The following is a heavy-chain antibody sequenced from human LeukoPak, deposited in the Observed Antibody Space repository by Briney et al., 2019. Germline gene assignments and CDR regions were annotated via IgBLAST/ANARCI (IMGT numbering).Heavy chain of an antibody. D-gene: IGHD4-17*01. CDR2: IWYDGSNK. CDR3: ARVGNYGDYGFDY. CDR1: GFTFSSYD. J-gene: IGHJ4*02. V-gene: IGHV3-33*01. Sequence: GGSLRLSCAASGFTFSSYDMHWVRQAPGKGLEWVAVIWYDGSNKYYADSVKGRFTISRDNSKNTLYLQMNSLRAEDTAVYYCARVGNYGDYGFDYWGQGTLVTVSS.